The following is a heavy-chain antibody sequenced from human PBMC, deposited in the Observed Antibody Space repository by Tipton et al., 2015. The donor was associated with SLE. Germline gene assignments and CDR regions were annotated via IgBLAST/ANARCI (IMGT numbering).Heavy chain of an antibody. V-gene: IGHV4-4*02. CDR2: INHTGAT. CDR3: ARAPKSSTAFQYRLPRVCYFQH. Sequence: GLVKPSGTLSLICVVSGGSISSNNWWTWIRQSPGKGLEWIGEINHTGATDYNPSLKSRVSISVDRPKNQFSLQLSSVTAADTAVYYCARAPKSSTAFQYRLPRVCYFQHWGQGTLVTVSS. J-gene: IGHJ1*01. D-gene: IGHD2-2*01. CDR1: GGSISSNNW.